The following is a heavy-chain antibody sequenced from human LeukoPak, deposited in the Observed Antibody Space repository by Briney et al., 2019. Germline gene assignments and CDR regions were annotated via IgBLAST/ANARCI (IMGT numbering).Heavy chain of an antibody. CDR3: ARAPPQYFDWLLGPITYYFDY. D-gene: IGHD3-9*01. CDR1: GYTFTSYD. CDR2: MNPNSGNT. Sequence: GASVKVSCKASGYTFTSYDINWVRQAAGQGLEWMGWMNPNSGNTGYAQKFQGRVTITRNTSISTAYMELSSLRSEDTAVYYCARAPPQYFDWLLGPITYYFDYWGQGTLVTVSS. J-gene: IGHJ4*02. V-gene: IGHV1-8*03.